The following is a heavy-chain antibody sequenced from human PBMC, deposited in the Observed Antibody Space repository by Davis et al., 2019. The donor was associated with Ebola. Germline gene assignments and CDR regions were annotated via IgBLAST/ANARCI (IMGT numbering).Heavy chain of an antibody. CDR1: GGSISSYY. J-gene: IGHJ5*02. Sequence: SETLSLTCTVSGGSISSYYWSWIRQPPGKGLEWIGYIYYSGSTNYNPSLKSRVTISVDTSKNQISLKLSSVTAADTAVYYCAKERVYGGSSRDYGGNWFDPWGQGILVTVSS. V-gene: IGHV4-59*01. D-gene: IGHD4-23*01. CDR2: IYYSGST. CDR3: AKERVYGGSSRDYGGNWFDP.